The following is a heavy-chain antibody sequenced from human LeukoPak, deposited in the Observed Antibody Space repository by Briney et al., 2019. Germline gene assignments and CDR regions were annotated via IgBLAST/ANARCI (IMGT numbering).Heavy chain of an antibody. CDR3: ATNWSDFDY. Sequence: SETLSLTCTVSGGSIDSYFWSWIRQPPGKGLEWIGYIYYSGSTSESTNYNPFLKSRATISVGTSKNQFSLKLSSVTAADTAVYYCATNWSDFDYWGPGTLVTVSS. J-gene: IGHJ4*02. D-gene: IGHD1-1*01. CDR1: GGSIDSYF. V-gene: IGHV4-59*01. CDR2: IYYSGSTSEST.